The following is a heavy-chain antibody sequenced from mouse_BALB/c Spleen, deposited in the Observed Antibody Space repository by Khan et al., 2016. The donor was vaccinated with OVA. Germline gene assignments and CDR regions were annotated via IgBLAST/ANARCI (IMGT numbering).Heavy chain of an antibody. D-gene: IGHD3-2*02. CDR3: AREEALYNFDH. CDR1: GYIFTSYW. J-gene: IGHJ2*01. V-gene: IGHV1S132*01. Sequence: QVQLQQSGAELVRPGASVKLSCKTSGYIFTSYWIHWVKQRSGQGLEWIARIYPGTDNTYYNEKFKDKATLTADTSSSTAYMQLSSLKSEDSDVYFCAREEALYNFDHWGQGTTLTVSS. CDR2: IYPGTDNT.